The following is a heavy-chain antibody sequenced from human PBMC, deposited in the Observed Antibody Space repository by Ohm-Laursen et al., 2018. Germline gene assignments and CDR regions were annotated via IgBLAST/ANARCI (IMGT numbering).Heavy chain of an antibody. CDR1: GGSISSYY. CDR2: INHSRST. D-gene: IGHD6-19*01. CDR3: ARGFSGWWGRIDY. V-gene: IGHV4-34*01. J-gene: IGHJ4*02. Sequence: SETLSLTCTVSGGSISSYYWSWIRQPPGKGLEWIGEINHSRSTKYNSSFKSRVTISVDTSKNQFSLKLSSVTAADTAVYYCARGFSGWWGRIDYWGQGILVTVSS.